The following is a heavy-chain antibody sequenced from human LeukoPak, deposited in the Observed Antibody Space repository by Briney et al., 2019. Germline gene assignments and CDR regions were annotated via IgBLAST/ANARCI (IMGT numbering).Heavy chain of an antibody. V-gene: IGHV3-7*05. CDR2: IKEDGSEK. D-gene: IGHD2-15*01. J-gene: IGHJ5*02. CDR3: ARGRAAFTPS. CDR1: GFTFNNYW. Sequence: GGSLRLSCAASGFTFNNYWMSWVRQAPGKGLEWVANIKEDGSEKYYADSVKGRFTISRDNAKNSLNLQMNSLRAEDTAVYYCARGRAAFTPSWGQGTLVTVSS.